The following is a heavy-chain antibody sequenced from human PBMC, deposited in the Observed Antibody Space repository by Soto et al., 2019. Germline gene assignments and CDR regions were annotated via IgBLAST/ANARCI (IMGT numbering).Heavy chain of an antibody. V-gene: IGHV4-34*01. CDR2: INHSGST. CDR3: ARLYTPSYCSSTSCYRHYYYYYGMDV. D-gene: IGHD2-2*01. CDR1: GGSFSGYY. J-gene: IGHJ6*02. Sequence: SETLSLTCAVYGGSFSGYYWSWIRQPPGKGLEWIGEINHSGSTNYNPSLKSRVTIAVDTSKNQFSLKLSSVTAADTAVYYCARLYTPSYCSSTSCYRHYYYYYGMDVWGQGTTVTVSS.